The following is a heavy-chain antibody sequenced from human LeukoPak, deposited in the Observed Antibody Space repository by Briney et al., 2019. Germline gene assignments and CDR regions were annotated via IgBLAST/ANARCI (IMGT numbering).Heavy chain of an antibody. CDR2: IDWDDEK. D-gene: IGHD1-26*01. CDR1: GFSLTGSPGG. CDR3: AHRHSGNGWNHGDFDY. Sequence: SGPTLLHPTRTLTLTYCLSGFSLTGSPGGGGWIGQPPEKALEWHSLIDWDDEKRYNPSLRTRLTVTKDSSKNLVLLTMTNVDPVDSATYYCAHRHSGNGWNHGDFDYWGQGTLVIVSS. V-gene: IGHV2-5*02. J-gene: IGHJ4*02.